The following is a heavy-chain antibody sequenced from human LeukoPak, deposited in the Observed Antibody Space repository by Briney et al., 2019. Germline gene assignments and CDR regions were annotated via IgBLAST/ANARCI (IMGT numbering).Heavy chain of an antibody. CDR1: GFSFSDYY. J-gene: IGHJ4*02. CDR2: ISSSSSYI. D-gene: IGHD3-16*02. CDR3: ARVGAQTFGGVIVIPLDY. V-gene: IGHV3-11*06. Sequence: PGGSLRLSCAASGFSFSDYYMSWIRQAPGKGLEWVSYISSSSSYIYYADSVKGRFTISRDNAKNSLYLQMNSLRAEDTAVYYCARVGAQTFGGVIVIPLDYWGQGTLVTVSS.